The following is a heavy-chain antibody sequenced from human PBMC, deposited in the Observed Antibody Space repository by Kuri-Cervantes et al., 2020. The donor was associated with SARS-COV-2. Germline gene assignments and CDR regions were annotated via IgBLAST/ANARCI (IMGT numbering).Heavy chain of an antibody. J-gene: IGHJ6*03. CDR1: GYTFTSYD. V-gene: IGHV1-8*03. CDR3: ARTSWYRGPGYGGYYYYYMDV. CDR2: MNPNSGNT. Sequence: ASVKVSCKASGYTFTSYDINWVRQATGQGLEWMGWMNPNSGNTGYAQKFQGRVTITRNTSISTAYMELSSLRSEDTAMYYCARTSWYRGPGYGGYYYYYMDVWGKGTTVTVSS. D-gene: IGHD4-23*01.